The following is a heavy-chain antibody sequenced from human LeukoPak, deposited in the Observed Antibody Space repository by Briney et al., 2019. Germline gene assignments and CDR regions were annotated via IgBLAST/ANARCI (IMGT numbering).Heavy chain of an antibody. CDR1: GFTFSSYA. Sequence: GGSLRLSCAASGFTFSSYAMHWVRQAPGKGLEWVAVTSYDGSNKYYADSVKGRFTISRDNSKNTLYLQMNSLRAEDTAVYYCAKPREQWLEYYFDYWGQGTLVTVSS. CDR2: TSYDGSNK. CDR3: AKPREQWLEYYFDY. J-gene: IGHJ4*02. V-gene: IGHV3-30-3*02. D-gene: IGHD6-19*01.